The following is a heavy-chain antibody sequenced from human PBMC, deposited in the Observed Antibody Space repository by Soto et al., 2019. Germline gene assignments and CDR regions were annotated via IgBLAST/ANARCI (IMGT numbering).Heavy chain of an antibody. V-gene: IGHV1-2*04. Sequence: GASVKVSCKASGYTFTGYYMHWVRQAPGQGLEWMGWINPNSGGTNYAQKFQGWVIMTRDTSISTAYMELSRLRSDDTAVYYCARDRGVDYYYGMDVWGQGTTVTVSS. J-gene: IGHJ6*02. CDR3: ARDRGVDYYYGMDV. CDR1: GYTFTGYY. D-gene: IGHD2-15*01. CDR2: INPNSGGT.